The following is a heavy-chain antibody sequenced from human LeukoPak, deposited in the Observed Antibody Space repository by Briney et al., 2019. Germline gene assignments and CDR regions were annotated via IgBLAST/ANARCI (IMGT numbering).Heavy chain of an antibody. CDR1: GGTFSSYA. J-gene: IGHJ5*02. V-gene: IGHV1-69*05. Sequence: GASVTVSFKASGGTFSSYAISWVRQAPGQGLEWMGGTIPIFGTANYAQKFQGKVTITTDESTSTAYMELSSLRPEDTAVYYCARDNGAYCSSTSCWGNWFDPWGQGTLVTVSS. CDR3: ARDNGAYCSSTSCWGNWFDP. CDR2: TIPIFGTA. D-gene: IGHD2-2*01.